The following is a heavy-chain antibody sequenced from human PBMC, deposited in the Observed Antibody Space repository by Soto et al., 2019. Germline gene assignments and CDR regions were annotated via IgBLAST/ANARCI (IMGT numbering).Heavy chain of an antibody. V-gene: IGHV3-30*03. CDR1: GFTCSNYG. CDR3: ARAYYFGSGPSYPFSY. Sequence: SLRLSCAASGFTCSNYGMHLVRQAPGKGLEWVAVISDDGGSKYYADSVQGRFTISRDNSESAVFLQMNSLRPDDTALYFCARAYYFGSGPSYPFSYWGQGTQVPVSS. D-gene: IGHD3-10*01. CDR2: ISDDGGSK. J-gene: IGHJ1*01.